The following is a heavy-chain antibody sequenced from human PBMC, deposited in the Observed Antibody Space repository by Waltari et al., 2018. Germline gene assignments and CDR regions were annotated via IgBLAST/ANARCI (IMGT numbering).Heavy chain of an antibody. CDR1: GGSISSYY. CDR3: ARMYYYDSSGYPEGDAFDI. V-gene: IGHV4-59*01. J-gene: IGHJ3*02. Sequence: QVQLQESGPGLVKPSETLSLTCTVSGGSISSYYWSWIRQPPGKGLEWIGYIYYSGSTNYNPSLKSRVTISVDTSKNQFSLKLSSVTAADTAVYYCARMYYYDSSGYPEGDAFDIWGQGTMVTVSS. CDR2: IYYSGST. D-gene: IGHD3-22*01.